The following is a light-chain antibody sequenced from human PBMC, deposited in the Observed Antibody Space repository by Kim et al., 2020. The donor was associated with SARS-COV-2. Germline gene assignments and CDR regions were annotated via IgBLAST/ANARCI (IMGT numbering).Light chain of an antibody. CDR3: KQSYSTLVT. Sequence: DIQMTQSPSSLSASVGDRVTITCRASQSISSYLNWYQQKPGKAPKLLIYAASSLQSGVPSRFSGSGSGTDFTLTISSLQPEDFATYYCKQSYSTLVTFGQGTKLEI. V-gene: IGKV1-39*01. CDR2: AAS. J-gene: IGKJ2*01. CDR1: QSISSY.